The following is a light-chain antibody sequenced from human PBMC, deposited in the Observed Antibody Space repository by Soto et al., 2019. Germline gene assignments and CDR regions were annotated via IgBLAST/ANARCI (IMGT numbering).Light chain of an antibody. V-gene: IGLV1-40*01. Sequence: QSVLTQPPSVTGAPGQRVTISCTGNNSNIGAGSGVNWYQQFPDKAPKLLIYANTHRPSGVPDRFSGSTSATSAPLAITGLQTQDEADYYCQSFDSSLTGLIFGGGTKLTVL. CDR2: ANT. J-gene: IGLJ2*01. CDR1: NSNIGAGSG. CDR3: QSFDSSLTGLI.